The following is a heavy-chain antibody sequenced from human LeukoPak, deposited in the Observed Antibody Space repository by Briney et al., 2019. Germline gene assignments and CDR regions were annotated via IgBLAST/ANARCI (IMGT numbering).Heavy chain of an antibody. J-gene: IGHJ4*02. V-gene: IGHV1-8*01. CDR1: GYTFTSYD. Sequence: GASVKVSCKASGYTFTSYDINWVRQATGQGLEWMGWMNPNSGNTGYAQKFQGRVTMTRDTSISTAYMELSRLRSDDTAVYYCATGYSSSWPSDYWGQGTLVTVSS. D-gene: IGHD6-13*01. CDR2: MNPNSGNT. CDR3: ATGYSSSWPSDY.